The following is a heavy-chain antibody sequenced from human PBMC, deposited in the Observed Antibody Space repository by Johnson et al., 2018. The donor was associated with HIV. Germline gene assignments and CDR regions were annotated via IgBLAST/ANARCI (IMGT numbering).Heavy chain of an antibody. CDR3: AREYDAFDI. Sequence: QVQLVESGGNVVRPGGSLRLSCAASGFTFSNAWMSWVRQAPGKGLEWVAFISYDGSDKYYADSVKGRLTISRDSSRNTLYLQMNSLRAEDTAVYYCAREYDAFDIWGQGTMVTVSS. CDR1: GFTFSNAW. V-gene: IGHV3-30*14. CDR2: ISYDGSDK. J-gene: IGHJ3*02.